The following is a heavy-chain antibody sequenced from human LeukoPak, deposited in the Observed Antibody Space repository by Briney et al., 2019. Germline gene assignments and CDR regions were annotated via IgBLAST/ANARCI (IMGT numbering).Heavy chain of an antibody. D-gene: IGHD2-21*02. CDR1: GGSISSGSNY. CDR2: IHTSGST. Sequence: SQTLSLTCTVSGGSISSGSNYWSWIRQPAGKGLEWIGRIHTSGSTNYNPSLKSRVTISVDTSKNQFSLKLSSVTAADTAVYYCARDCGGDCGDYFDYWGQGTLVTVSS. V-gene: IGHV4-61*02. CDR3: ARDCGGDCGDYFDY. J-gene: IGHJ4*02.